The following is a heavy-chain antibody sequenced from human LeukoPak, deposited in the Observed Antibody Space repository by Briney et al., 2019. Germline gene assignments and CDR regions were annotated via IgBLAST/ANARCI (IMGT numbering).Heavy chain of an antibody. CDR2: INPSGGST. V-gene: IGHV1-46*01. J-gene: IGHJ5*02. Sequence: ASVKVSCKASGYTFTSYYMHWVRQAPGQGLEWMGRINPSGGSTSYAQKFQGRVTMTRDTSTSTVYMELSSLRSEDTAVYYCAREHLVVVPAAIQSWFDPWGQGTLVTVSS. CDR1: GYTFTSYY. CDR3: AREHLVVVPAAIQSWFDP. D-gene: IGHD2-2*02.